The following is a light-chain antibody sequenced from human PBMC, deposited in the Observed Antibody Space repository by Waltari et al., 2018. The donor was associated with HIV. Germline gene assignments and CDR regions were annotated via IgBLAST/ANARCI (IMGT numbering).Light chain of an antibody. CDR2: DTN. CDR1: SSNIGHNY. J-gene: IGLJ2*01. CDR3: GTWDSSLSAVV. V-gene: IGLV1-51*01. Sequence: QSVLTQPPSVSAAPGQKVTLSCSGSSSNIGHNYVSWYQQIPGTAPRLVIYDTNDRPSGIPDRFSGSKSGTSATLGITGPQTGDEADYYCGTWDSSLSAVVFGGGTKLTVL.